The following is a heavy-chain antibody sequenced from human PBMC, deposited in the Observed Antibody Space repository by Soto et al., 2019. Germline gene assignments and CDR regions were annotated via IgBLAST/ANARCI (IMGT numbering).Heavy chain of an antibody. Sequence: QVQLVQSGADVKKPGAPVKVSCKASGYTFSGYALHWVRQAPGQRLEWMGWINAGNGNTKYSQKFQGRVTITRDTSASTAYMGLSSLRSEDTAVYYCARGRWTQTTADYYLHYWGQGTLVTVSS. CDR1: GYTFSGYA. V-gene: IGHV1-3*01. J-gene: IGHJ4*02. D-gene: IGHD1-1*01. CDR3: ARGRWTQTTADYYLHY. CDR2: INAGNGNT.